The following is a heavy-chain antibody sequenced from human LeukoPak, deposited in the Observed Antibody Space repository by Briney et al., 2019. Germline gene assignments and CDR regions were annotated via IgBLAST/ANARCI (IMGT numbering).Heavy chain of an antibody. D-gene: IGHD6-13*01. CDR2: INPNSGGT. J-gene: IGHJ4*02. Sequence: VASVKVSCKASGYSFTNYYIHWVRRVPGQGLEWMGWINPNSGGTAYPHKFQGRVTMTRDTSISTAYMELSRLRSDDTAVYYCARARLIAAADAPLYYWGQGTLVTVSS. CDR3: ARARLIAAADAPLYY. CDR1: GYSFTNYY. V-gene: IGHV1-2*02.